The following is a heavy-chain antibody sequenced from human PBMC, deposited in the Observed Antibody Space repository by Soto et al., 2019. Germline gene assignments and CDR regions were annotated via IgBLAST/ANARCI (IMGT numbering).Heavy chain of an antibody. CDR1: GYSISSGYY. D-gene: IGHD3-3*01. J-gene: IGHJ4*02. V-gene: IGHV4-38-2*02. CDR3: ARDTGALKYYDFWSGYYTGMGIDY. Sequence: SETLSLTCAVSGYSISSGYYWGWIRQPPGKGLGWIGSIYHSGSTYYNPSLKSRVTISVDTSKNQFSLKLSSVTAADTAVYYCARDTGALKYYDFWSGYYTGMGIDYWGQGTLATVSS. CDR2: IYHSGST.